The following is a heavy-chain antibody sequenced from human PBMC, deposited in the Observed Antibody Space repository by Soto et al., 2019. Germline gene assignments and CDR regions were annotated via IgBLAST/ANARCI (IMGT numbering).Heavy chain of an antibody. D-gene: IGHD2-8*01. Sequence: RLSCAASGFTFDDYAMHWVRQAPGKGLEWVSGISWNSGSIGYADSVKSRFTISRDNAKNSLYLQIFSLRAEDTSLFYCAKVGCTPSYFYYYMDVWGKGSTGTVS. V-gene: IGHV3-9*01. CDR1: GFTFDDYA. CDR2: ISWNSGSI. J-gene: IGHJ6*03. CDR3: AKVGCTPSYFYYYMDV.